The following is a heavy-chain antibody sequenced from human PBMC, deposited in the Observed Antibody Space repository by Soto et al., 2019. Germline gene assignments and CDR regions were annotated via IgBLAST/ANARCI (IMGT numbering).Heavy chain of an antibody. CDR3: ARSLVGATPDS. J-gene: IGHJ4*02. CDR2: IDSSSVYT. V-gene: IGHV3-21*01. CDR1: EFTFSSYS. D-gene: IGHD1-26*01. Sequence: EVQLVESGGGLVKPGGSLRLSCAASEFTFSSYSMHWVRQAPGKGLEWVSSIDSSSVYTFYADSVKGRFTVSRANAQNSLCLRMNGLRVEDTAVYYCARSLVGATPDSGGQGTLVTVSS.